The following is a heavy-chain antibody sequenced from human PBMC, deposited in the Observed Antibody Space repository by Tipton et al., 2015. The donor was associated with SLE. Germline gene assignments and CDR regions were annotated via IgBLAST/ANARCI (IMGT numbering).Heavy chain of an antibody. CDR1: GFTFSSYA. Sequence: SLRLSCAASGFTFSSYAMSWVRQAPGKGLEWVSAISGSGGSTYYADSVKGRFTISRDNSKNTLYLQMNSLRAEDTAVYYCAKDSAGYSSGWYGGYYYGMDVWGQGTTVTVSS. J-gene: IGHJ6*02. D-gene: IGHD6-19*01. V-gene: IGHV3-23*01. CDR2: ISGSGGST. CDR3: AKDSAGYSSGWYGGYYYGMDV.